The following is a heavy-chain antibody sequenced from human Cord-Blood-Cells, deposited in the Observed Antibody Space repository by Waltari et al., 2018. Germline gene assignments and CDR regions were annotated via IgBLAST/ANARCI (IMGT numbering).Heavy chain of an antibody. J-gene: IGHJ5*02. Sequence: QVQLVESGGGVVQPGRSLRLSCAASGFTFSSYGMHGVRQAPGKGLEWGAVISDDDSNKYYADAVKGRFTISRDESKNTLYLQMNSLRAEDTAVYYCAKDTTDDPWGHGTLVTVSS. CDR2: ISDDDSNK. D-gene: IGHD4-17*01. V-gene: IGHV3-30*18. CDR3: AKDTTDDP. CDR1: GFTFSSYG.